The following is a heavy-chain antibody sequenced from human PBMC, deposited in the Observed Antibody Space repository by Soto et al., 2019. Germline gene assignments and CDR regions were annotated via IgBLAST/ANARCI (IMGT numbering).Heavy chain of an antibody. D-gene: IGHD5-18*01. CDR3: ARDRRVHSYGYDAFDI. Sequence: EVQLVESGGVLVQPGGSLRLSCAASGFTFSSYWMHWVRQAPGKGLVWVSRINSDGSSTSYADSVKGRFTISRNNAKNTLYLQMNSLRAEDTAVYYCARDRRVHSYGYDAFDIWGQGTMVTVSS. V-gene: IGHV3-74*01. CDR2: INSDGSST. J-gene: IGHJ3*02. CDR1: GFTFSSYW.